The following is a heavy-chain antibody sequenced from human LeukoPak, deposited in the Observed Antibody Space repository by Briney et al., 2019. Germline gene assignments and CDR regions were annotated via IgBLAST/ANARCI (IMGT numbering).Heavy chain of an antibody. CDR2: FGGSGGTI. CDR3: AKSDCGGDCHLLDY. Sequence: PGGSLRLPCAASGFTFSTYAMSWVRQAPGKGLEWVSHFGGSGGTIYYADSVKGRFTISRDNSKNTLYLQMNSLRAEDTAVYYCAKSDCGGDCHLLDYWGQGTLVTVSS. V-gene: IGHV3-23*01. D-gene: IGHD2-21*02. J-gene: IGHJ4*02. CDR1: GFTFSTYA.